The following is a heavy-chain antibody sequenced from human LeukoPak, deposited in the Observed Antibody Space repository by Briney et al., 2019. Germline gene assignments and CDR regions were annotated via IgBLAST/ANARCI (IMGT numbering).Heavy chain of an antibody. CDR2: IIPIFGTA. CDR3: ATYRLAGTTSDAFDI. Sequence: ASVKVSCKASGGTFSSYAISWVRQAPGQGLEWMGGIIPIFGTANYAQKFQGRVTITADESTSTAYMELSSLRSEDTAVYYCATYRLAGTTSDAFDIWGQGTMVTVSS. J-gene: IGHJ3*02. V-gene: IGHV1-69*13. CDR1: GGTFSSYA. D-gene: IGHD1-7*01.